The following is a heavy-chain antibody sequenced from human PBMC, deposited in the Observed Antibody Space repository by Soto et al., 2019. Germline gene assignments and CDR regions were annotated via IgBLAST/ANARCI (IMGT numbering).Heavy chain of an antibody. J-gene: IGHJ4*02. Sequence: ASVKVSCKASGYTFTSFGISWVRQAPGQGLEWMGWISAYNGNTKYAQKLQGRVTMTTDTYTSTAYMELRSLRSDDTAVYYCARGKTQLLSGPYYFDYWGQGTLVTVSS. CDR1: GYTFTSFG. CDR2: ISAYNGNT. V-gene: IGHV1-18*01. D-gene: IGHD2-2*01. CDR3: ARGKTQLLSGPYYFDY.